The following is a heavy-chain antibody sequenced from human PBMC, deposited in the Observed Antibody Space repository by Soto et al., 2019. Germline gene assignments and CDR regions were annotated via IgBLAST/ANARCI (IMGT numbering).Heavy chain of an antibody. CDR2: ISYDGSNK. Sequence: QVQLVESGGGVVQPGRSLRLSCAASGFTFSSYGMHWVRQAPGKGLEWVAVISYDGSNKYYADSVKGRFTISRDNXKXXLYLQMNSLRAEDTAVYYCAKGNYGGQLRRDYFDYWGQGTLVTVSS. CDR1: GFTFSSYG. D-gene: IGHD4-17*01. CDR3: AKGNYGGQLRRDYFDY. V-gene: IGHV3-30*18. J-gene: IGHJ4*02.